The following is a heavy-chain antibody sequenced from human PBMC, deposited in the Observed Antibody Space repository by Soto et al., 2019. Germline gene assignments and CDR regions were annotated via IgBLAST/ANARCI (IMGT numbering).Heavy chain of an antibody. CDR1: GYSFSSYG. D-gene: IGHD3-22*01. J-gene: IGHJ4*02. CDR2: INTYNGNR. CDR3: ARDRLRGYDSSGFYS. V-gene: IGHV1-18*01. Sequence: QVQLVQSGAELRKPGASVKVSCKASGYSFSSYGINWVRQAPGQGLEWMGWINTYNGNRNYAQKFEDRVTMTTATSTNTVYMELRSLKSDDTAIYYWARDRLRGYDSSGFYSWGQGTLVTVSS.